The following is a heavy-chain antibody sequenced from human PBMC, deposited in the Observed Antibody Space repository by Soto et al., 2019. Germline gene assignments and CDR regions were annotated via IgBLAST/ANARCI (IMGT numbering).Heavy chain of an antibody. Sequence: PSETLSLTCTVSGGSISSYYWSWIRQSPGKGLEWIGYIYDSGSTNYNPSLKSRVTISVDTSKNQFSLKLNTVTAADTAVYYFARAPDYIWGSYRLGWFDPWGQGTLVTVSS. D-gene: IGHD3-16*02. J-gene: IGHJ5*02. CDR3: ARAPDYIWGSYRLGWFDP. V-gene: IGHV4-59*01. CDR2: IYDSGST. CDR1: GGSISSYY.